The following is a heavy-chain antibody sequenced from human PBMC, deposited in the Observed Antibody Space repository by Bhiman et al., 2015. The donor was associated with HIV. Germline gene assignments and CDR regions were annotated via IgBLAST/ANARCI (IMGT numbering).Heavy chain of an antibody. D-gene: IGHD6-19*01. J-gene: IGHJ3*02. CDR1: GFTFSTYD. V-gene: IGHV3-13*01. CDR3: ARRRQGSASYSDAFDI. Sequence: EVQLVESGGGLVQPGGSLRLSCAASGFTFSTYDMHWVRQGAGKGPEWVAGIGRAGDTYYPGSEKGRFTISRENAKNSLYLEMNSLRAGDTAVYYCARRRQGSASYSDAFDIWGQGTMVTVSS. CDR2: IGRAGDT.